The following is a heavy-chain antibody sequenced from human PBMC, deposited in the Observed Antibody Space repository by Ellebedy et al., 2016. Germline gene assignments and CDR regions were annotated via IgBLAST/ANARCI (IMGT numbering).Heavy chain of an antibody. Sequence: ASVTVSCXASGYTFTSYYMHWVRQAPGQGLEWMGIINPSGGSTSYAQKFQGRVTMTRDTSTSTVYMELSSLRSEDTAVYYCTRGEDFGYSSSWYENYGMDVWGQGTTVTVSS. CDR1: GYTFTSYY. D-gene: IGHD6-13*01. CDR3: TRGEDFGYSSSWYENYGMDV. CDR2: INPSGGST. J-gene: IGHJ6*02. V-gene: IGHV1-46*01.